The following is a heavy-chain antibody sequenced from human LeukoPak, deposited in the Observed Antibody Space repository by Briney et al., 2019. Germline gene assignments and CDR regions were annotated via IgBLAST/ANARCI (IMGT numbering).Heavy chain of an antibody. CDR2: ITYDRGDT. V-gene: IGHV3-30-3*01. D-gene: IGHD2-2*01. CDR3: YTDIVTVPAPDY. J-gene: IGHJ4*02. Sequence: GGSLRLSCAASGFTFSSYAMSWVRQPPGKGLEWVAFITYDRGDTYYADSVKGRFTISRDSSKTTLSLQMNSLRAEDTAVYYCYTDIVTVPAPDYWGQGALVIVSS. CDR1: GFTFSSYA.